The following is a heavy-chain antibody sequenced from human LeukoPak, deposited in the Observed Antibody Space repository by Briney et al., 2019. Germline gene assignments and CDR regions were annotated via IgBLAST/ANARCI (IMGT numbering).Heavy chain of an antibody. D-gene: IGHD3-16*02. CDR3: TTALYDYVWGSYRYRDY. CDR2: IKSKTDGGTT. V-gene: IGHV3-15*01. J-gene: IGHJ4*02. CDR1: GFTFSNAW. Sequence: GGSLRLSCAASGFTFSNAWMSWVRQAPGKGLEWVGRIKSKTDGGTTDYAAPVKGRFTISRDDSKNTLYLQMNSLKTEDTAVYYCTTALYDYVWGSYRYRDYWGQGTLVTVSS.